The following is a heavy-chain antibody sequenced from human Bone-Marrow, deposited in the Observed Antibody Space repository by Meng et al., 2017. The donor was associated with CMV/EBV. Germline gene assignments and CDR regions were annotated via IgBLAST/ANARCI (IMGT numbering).Heavy chain of an antibody. J-gene: IGHJ6*02. CDR1: GFTFSSYS. V-gene: IGHV3-7*03. Sequence: GESLKISCAASGFTFSSYSMNWVRQAPGKGLEWVANIWHDGSEKYYVDSVKGRFNISRDNAKNSLYLQMNSLRAEDTALYYCAKDLGSCSSTSCEDYGMDVWGQGTTVTVSS. CDR2: IWHDGSEK. D-gene: IGHD2-2*01. CDR3: AKDLGSCSSTSCEDYGMDV.